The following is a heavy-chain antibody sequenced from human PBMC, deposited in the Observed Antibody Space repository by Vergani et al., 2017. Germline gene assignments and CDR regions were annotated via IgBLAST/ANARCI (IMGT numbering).Heavy chain of an antibody. Sequence: QVQLVESGGGVVQPGGSLRLSCIASGFTFRTYGMHWFRQAPGKGLEWVAFIRYDGTKRFYGDSGKGRFTISRDNSQTPVFLQMNSLRADDSAVYYCTKAGQYDSDNVHDSWGQGALVTVAS. V-gene: IGHV3-30*02. CDR3: TKAGQYDSDNVHDS. J-gene: IGHJ1*01. CDR2: IRYDGTKR. CDR1: GFTFRTYG. D-gene: IGHD3-22*01.